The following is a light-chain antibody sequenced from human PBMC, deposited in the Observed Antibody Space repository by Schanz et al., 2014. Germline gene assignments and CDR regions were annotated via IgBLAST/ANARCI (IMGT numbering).Light chain of an antibody. CDR2: GDN. V-gene: IGLV2-23*02. CDR1: ATDIGGTYL. J-gene: IGLJ2*01. Sequence: SALTQPASVSASPGQSITISCTGTATDIGGTYLVSWYQQNPGEAPKLLILGDNHRPSGVSNRFSGSKSANTASLTISGLQAEDEATYYCCSYSHTRTFVLFGGGTKLTV. CDR3: CSYSHTRTFVL.